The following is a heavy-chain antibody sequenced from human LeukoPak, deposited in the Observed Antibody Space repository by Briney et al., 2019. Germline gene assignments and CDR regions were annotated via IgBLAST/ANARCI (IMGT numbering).Heavy chain of an antibody. J-gene: IGHJ4*02. CDR2: MNPNSGNT. Sequence: ASVKVSCKASGYTFTSYDINWVRQATGQGLEWMGWMNPNSGNTGYAQKFQGRVTITRNTSISTAYMELSSLRSEDTAVYYCARDGGYSYGYDSSGYYYDYWGQGTLVTVSS. D-gene: IGHD5-18*01. CDR1: GYTFTSYD. V-gene: IGHV1-8*03. CDR3: ARDGGYSYGYDSSGYYYDY.